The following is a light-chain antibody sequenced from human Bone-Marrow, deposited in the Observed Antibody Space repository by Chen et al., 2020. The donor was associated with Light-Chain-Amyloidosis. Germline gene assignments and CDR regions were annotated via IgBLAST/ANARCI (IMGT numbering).Light chain of an antibody. CDR3: QSADSSGTYEVI. CDR1: ALPTKY. CDR2: RDT. Sequence: SYELTQPPSVSVSPGQTARITCSGDALPTKYAYWYQQKPGQAPGLVIQRDTERPAGISERFSGSSSGTTATLTISGVQAEDEADYHGQSADSSGTYEVIFGGGTKLTVL. V-gene: IGLV3-25*03. J-gene: IGLJ2*01.